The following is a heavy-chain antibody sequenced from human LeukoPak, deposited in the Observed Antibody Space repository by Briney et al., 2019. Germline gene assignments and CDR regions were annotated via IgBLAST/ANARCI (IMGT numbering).Heavy chain of an antibody. CDR1: GYTFTGYY. J-gene: IGHJ5*02. D-gene: IGHD6-13*01. CDR2: INPNSGGT. CDR3: ARDLSSTGSPRFDP. V-gene: IGHV1-2*02. Sequence: ASVKLSCKASGYTFTGYYMHWVRQAPGQGLEWMGWINPNSGGTNYAQEFQGRVTMTRDTSISTAYMELSRLRSDDTAVYYCARDLSSTGSPRFDPWGQGTLVTVSS.